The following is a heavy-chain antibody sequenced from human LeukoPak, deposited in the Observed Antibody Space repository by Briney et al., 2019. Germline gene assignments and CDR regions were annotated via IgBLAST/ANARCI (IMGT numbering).Heavy chain of an antibody. CDR3: ARDLWGSDYYYYYYMDV. V-gene: IGHV1-18*01. CDR1: GYTFTSYG. J-gene: IGHJ6*03. CDR2: ISAYNGNT. Sequence: GASVKVSCKASGYTFTSYGISWVRQAPGQGREWMGWISAYNGNTNYAQKLQGRVTMTTDTSTSTAYMELRSLRSDDTAVYYCARDLWGSDYYYYYYMDVWGKGTTVTVSS. D-gene: IGHD7-27*01.